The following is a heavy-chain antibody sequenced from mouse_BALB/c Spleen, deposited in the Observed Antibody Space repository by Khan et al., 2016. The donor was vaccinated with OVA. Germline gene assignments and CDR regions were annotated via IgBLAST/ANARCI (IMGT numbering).Heavy chain of an antibody. D-gene: IGHD2-14*01. Sequence: QVQLKESGPGLVAPSQSLSITCTVSGFSLSRYNIHWVRQPPGKGLEWLGMIWGGGGTDYNSTLKSSLSIMKDNSKNQVSLKMNSQQTDDTAMYYCARAYYRYDGYYTMDYWGQGTPVTVSS. V-gene: IGHV2-6-4*01. J-gene: IGHJ4*01. CDR2: IWGGGGT. CDR1: GFSLSRYN. CDR3: ARAYYRYDGYYTMDY.